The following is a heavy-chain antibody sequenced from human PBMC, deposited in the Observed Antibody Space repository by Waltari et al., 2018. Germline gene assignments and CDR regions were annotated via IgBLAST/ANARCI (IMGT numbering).Heavy chain of an antibody. CDR1: GFTFSSYG. J-gene: IGHJ2*01. CDR3: ARDAKYCSGGSCYSVLWYFDL. CDR2: IWYDGSNK. V-gene: IGHV3-33*01. D-gene: IGHD2-15*01. Sequence: QVQLVESGGGVVQPGRSLRLSCAASGFTFSSYGMHWVRQAPGKGMEWVAVIWYDGSNKYYADSGKGRFTISRDNSKNTMYLQMNSLRAEDTAVYYCARDAKYCSGGSCYSVLWYFDLWGRGTLVTVSS.